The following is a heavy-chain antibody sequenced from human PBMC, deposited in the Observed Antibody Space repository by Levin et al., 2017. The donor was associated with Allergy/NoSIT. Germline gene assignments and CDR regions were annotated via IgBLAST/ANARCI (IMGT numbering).Heavy chain of an antibody. J-gene: IGHJ4*02. CDR1: GYTFTGYY. CDR2: INPNSGGT. D-gene: IGHD4-17*01. V-gene: IGHV1-2*04. CDR3: ARAGGPTVTKYYYFDY. Sequence: ASVKVSCKASGYTFTGYYMHWVRQAPGQGLEWMGWINPNSGGTNYAQKFQGWVTMTRDTSISTAYMELSRLRSDDTAVYYCARAGGPTVTKYYYFDYWGQGTLVTVSS.